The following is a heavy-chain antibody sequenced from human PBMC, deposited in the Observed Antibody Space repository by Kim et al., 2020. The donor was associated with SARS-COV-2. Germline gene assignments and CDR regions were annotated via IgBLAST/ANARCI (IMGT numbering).Heavy chain of an antibody. CDR2: INHSGST. V-gene: IGHV4-34*01. Sequence: SETLSLTCAVYGGSFSGYYWSWIRQPPGKGLEWIGEINHSGSTNYNPSLKSRVTISVDTSKNQFSLKLSSVTAADTAVYYCARGANYYGRPFDYWGQGTLVTVSS. CDR1: GGSFSGYY. J-gene: IGHJ4*02. CDR3: ARGANYYGRPFDY. D-gene: IGHD3-10*01.